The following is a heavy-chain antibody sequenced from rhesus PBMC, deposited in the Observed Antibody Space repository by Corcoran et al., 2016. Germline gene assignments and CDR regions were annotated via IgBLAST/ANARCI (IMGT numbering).Heavy chain of an antibody. V-gene: IGHV4-160*01. CDR2: IYRSSGST. Sequence: QVQLQESGPGLVKPSETLSLTCAVSGYSISSNYWSWIRQPPGKGLEWIGYIYRSSGSTYYSPSLKSRVTISTDPSNNHFSLKLSSVTAADTAVYYCARGIWTGYDFDYWGQGVLVTVSS. CDR3: ARGIWTGYDFDY. D-gene: IGHD3-3*01. J-gene: IGHJ4*01. CDR1: GYSISSNY.